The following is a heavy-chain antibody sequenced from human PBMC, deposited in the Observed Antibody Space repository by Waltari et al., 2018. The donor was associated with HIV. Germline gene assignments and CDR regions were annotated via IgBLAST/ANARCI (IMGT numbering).Heavy chain of an antibody. V-gene: IGHV3-64D*08. D-gene: IGHD3-9*01. J-gene: IGHJ4*02. CDR2: ISGSGHAT. Sequence: EVQLVESGGTLVQPGGSLRLSCSASGFTFSSYAIHWVRQTPGKGLENVSGISGSGHATYYAGSLKGRFTITRDNSKNTVWLQMRSLRAEDTAVYYCAKGNYDVLTGYYGPSFEYWGQGTLVTVSS. CDR1: GFTFSSYA. CDR3: AKGNYDVLTGYYGPSFEY.